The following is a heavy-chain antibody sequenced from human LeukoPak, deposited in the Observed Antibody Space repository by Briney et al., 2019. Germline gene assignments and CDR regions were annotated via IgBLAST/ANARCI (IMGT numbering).Heavy chain of an antibody. CDR2: ISSSSSR. Sequence: GGSLRLSCTVSGFTFDMYDMSWVRQAPGKGLEWISYISSSSSRYYADSVRGRFIVSRDNAKNSLHLQMNCLRVEDTAVYYCARDPRFAGVLSWGPKDTGLDRPIDYWGQGTLVAVSS. D-gene: IGHD2-8*02. CDR3: ARDPRFAGVLSWGPKDTGLDRPIDY. V-gene: IGHV3-69-1*01. CDR1: GFTFDMYD. J-gene: IGHJ4*02.